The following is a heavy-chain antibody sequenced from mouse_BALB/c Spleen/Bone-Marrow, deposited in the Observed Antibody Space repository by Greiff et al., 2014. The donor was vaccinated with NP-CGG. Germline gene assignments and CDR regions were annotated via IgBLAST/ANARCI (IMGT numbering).Heavy chain of an antibody. D-gene: IGHD2-14*01. CDR2: IYPSDSYT. CDR1: GYAFTSYW. J-gene: IGHJ4*01. V-gene: IGHV1-69*02. Sequence: QVQLQQPGAELVRPGASVKLSCKASGYAFTSYWINWVKQRPGQGLEWIGNIYPSDSYTNYNQKFKDKATLTVYKSSSTAYMQLSSPTSEDSAVYYCTRRDRYDYYAMDYWGQGTSVTVSS. CDR3: TRRDRYDYYAMDY.